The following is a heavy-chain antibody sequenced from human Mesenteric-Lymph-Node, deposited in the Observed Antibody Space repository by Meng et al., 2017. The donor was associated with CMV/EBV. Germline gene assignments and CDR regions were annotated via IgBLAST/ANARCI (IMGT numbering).Heavy chain of an antibody. CDR2: ISSSSGSTI. CDR3: ARSGSHRN. J-gene: IGHJ4*02. V-gene: IGHV3-48*03. Sequence: GESLKISCAASGFTFDDYGMSWVRQAPGKGLEWVSYISSSSGSTIYYADSVKGRFTISRDNAKNSLYLQMNSLRAEDTAVYYCARSGSHRNWGQGTLVTVSS. D-gene: IGHD3-3*01. CDR1: GFTFDDYG.